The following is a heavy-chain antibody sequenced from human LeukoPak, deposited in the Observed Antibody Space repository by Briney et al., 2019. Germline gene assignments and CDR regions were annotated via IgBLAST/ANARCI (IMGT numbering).Heavy chain of an antibody. CDR3: AKNPLGYSYGHNDAFDI. J-gene: IGHJ3*02. Sequence: GRSLRLSCAASGFTFSSYAMHWVRQAPGKGLEWVAVISYDGSNKYYADSVKGRFTISRDNSKNTMYLQMNSLRPEDTAVYHCAKNPLGYSYGHNDAFDIWGQGTMVTVSS. V-gene: IGHV3-30*04. CDR2: ISYDGSNK. CDR1: GFTFSSYA. D-gene: IGHD5-18*01.